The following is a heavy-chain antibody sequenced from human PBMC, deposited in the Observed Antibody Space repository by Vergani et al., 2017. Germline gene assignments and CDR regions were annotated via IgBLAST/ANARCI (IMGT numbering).Heavy chain of an antibody. J-gene: IGHJ4*02. CDR2: FDPEDGET. CDR3: ATKESGGSGYSGSLDY. CDR1: GGTFSSYT. D-gene: IGHD3-22*01. V-gene: IGHV1-24*01. Sequence: QVQLVQSGAEVKKPGSSVKVSCKASGGTFSSYTISWVRQAPGKGLEWMGGFDPEDGETIYAQKFQGRVTMTEDTSTDTAYMELSSLRSEDTAVYYCATKESGGSGYSGSLDYWGQGTLVTVSS.